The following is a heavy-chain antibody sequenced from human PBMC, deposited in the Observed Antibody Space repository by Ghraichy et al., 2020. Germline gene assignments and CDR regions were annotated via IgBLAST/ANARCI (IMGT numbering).Heavy chain of an antibody. V-gene: IGHV4-34*01. D-gene: IGHD5-12*01. J-gene: IGHJ4*02. CDR2: INHSGST. CDR3: ARVGYHFGGYDSHSDY. CDR1: GGSFSGYY. Sequence: SQTLSLTCAVYGGSFSGYYWSWIRQPPGKGLEWIGEINHSGSTNYNPSLKSRVTISVDTSKNQFSLKLSSVTAADTAVYYCARVGYHFGGYDSHSDYWGQGTLVTVSS.